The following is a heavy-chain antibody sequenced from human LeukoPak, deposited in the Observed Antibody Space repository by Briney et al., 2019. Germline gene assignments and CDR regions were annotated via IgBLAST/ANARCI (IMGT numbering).Heavy chain of an antibody. CDR1: GYSISSGYY. CDR2: ISGSASNT. Sequence: ETLSLTCTVSGYSISSGYYWGWIRQPPGKGLEWVSAISGSASNTYHADSVKGRFTISRDNSKNTLYLQMNSLRADDTAVYYCAMKAVPRPRLHDAFDFWGQGTVVSVSS. V-gene: IGHV3-23*01. CDR3: AMKAVPRPRLHDAFDF. D-gene: IGHD5-24*01. J-gene: IGHJ3*01.